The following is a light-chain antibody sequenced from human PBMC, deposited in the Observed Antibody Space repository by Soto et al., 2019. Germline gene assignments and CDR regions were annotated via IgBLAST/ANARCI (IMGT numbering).Light chain of an antibody. CDR1: QSVLYSSNNKNY. V-gene: IGKV4-1*01. Sequence: DIVMTQSPDSLAVSLGERATINCKSGQSVLYSSNNKNYVAWYQQKPGQPPKLLIYWASTRESGVPDRFSGSGSGTDFTLTITSLLAEDVAVYYCQQYYSTPRTFGQGTKVEIK. J-gene: IGKJ1*01. CDR3: QQYYSTPRT. CDR2: WAS.